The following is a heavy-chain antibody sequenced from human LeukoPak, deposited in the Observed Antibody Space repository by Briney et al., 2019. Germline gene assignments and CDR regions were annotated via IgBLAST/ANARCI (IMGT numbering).Heavy chain of an antibody. CDR3: AKVFSSSAWYGSDFMSFDY. V-gene: IGHV3-30*18. CDR2: ISHDGINT. J-gene: IGHJ4*02. D-gene: IGHD6-19*01. CDR1: GFTLSSYG. Sequence: GGSLRLSCAASGFTLSSYGMNWVRQAPGKGLEWVAIISHDGINTYYANSVKGRFTISRDSSKNTLYLQMNSLRAEDTAMYYCAKVFSSSAWYGSDFMSFDYWGQGNLVTVSS.